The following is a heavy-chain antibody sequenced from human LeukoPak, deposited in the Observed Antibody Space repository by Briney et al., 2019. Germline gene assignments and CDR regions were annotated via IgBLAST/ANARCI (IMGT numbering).Heavy chain of an antibody. V-gene: IGHV4-4*07. J-gene: IGHJ5*02. CDR3: ARDITIFGVAPQNWFDP. CDR2: IYTSGST. D-gene: IGHD3-3*01. CDR1: GGSISSYY. Sequence: SETLSVTCTVSGGSISSYYWSWIRQPAGKGLEWIGRIYTSGSTNYNPSLKSRVTMSVDTSKNQFSLKLSSVTAADTAVYYCARDITIFGVAPQNWFDPWGQGTLVTVSS.